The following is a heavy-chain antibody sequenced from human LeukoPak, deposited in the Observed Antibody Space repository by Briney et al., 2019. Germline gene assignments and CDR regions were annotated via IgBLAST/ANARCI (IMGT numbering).Heavy chain of an antibody. D-gene: IGHD5-24*01. V-gene: IGHV3-53*04. CDR2: LYGGGGK. CDR1: GFTVSSNY. Sequence: GGSLRLSCAASGFTVSSNYMTWVRQAPGKGLEWVSVLYGGGGKSYADSVKGRFTISRHNSKNTLYLQMNSLRAEDRAVYYCARAEMATISGLDVWGQGTTVTVSS. J-gene: IGHJ6*02. CDR3: ARAEMATISGLDV.